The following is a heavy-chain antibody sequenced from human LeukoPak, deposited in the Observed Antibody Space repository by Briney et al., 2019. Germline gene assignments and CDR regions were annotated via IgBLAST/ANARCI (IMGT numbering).Heavy chain of an antibody. V-gene: IGHV4-59*01. Sequence: SETLSLTCTVSGGSISSYYWSWIRQPPGKGLEWIGYIYYSGSTNYNPSLKSRVTVSVDTSKNQFSLKLSSVTAADTAVYYCARDRDYYDSSGYDTRYFDLWGRGTLVTVSS. CDR2: IYYSGST. J-gene: IGHJ2*01. D-gene: IGHD3-22*01. CDR1: GGSISSYY. CDR3: ARDRDYYDSSGYDTRYFDL.